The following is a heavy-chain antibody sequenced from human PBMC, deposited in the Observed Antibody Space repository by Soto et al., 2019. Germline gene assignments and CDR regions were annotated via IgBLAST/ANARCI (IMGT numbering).Heavy chain of an antibody. V-gene: IGHV1-69*02. J-gene: IGHJ6*02. Sequence: QVQLVQSGAEVKKPGSSVNVSCKASGGTFSSYTISWVRQAPGQGLEWMGRIIPILGIANYAQKFQGRVTITANKSTSTAYMELSSLRSEDTAVYYCANGYGGQLMDVWGQGTTVTVSS. CDR3: ANGYGGQLMDV. D-gene: IGHD5-18*01. CDR1: GGTFSSYT. CDR2: IIPILGIA.